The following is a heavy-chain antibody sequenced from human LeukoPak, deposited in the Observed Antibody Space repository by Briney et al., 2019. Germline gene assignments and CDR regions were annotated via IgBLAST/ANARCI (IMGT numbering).Heavy chain of an antibody. J-gene: IGHJ2*01. CDR3: ARKFTVAGINWYFDL. CDR2: IKHEGSER. V-gene: IGHV3-7*01. CDR1: GFTFSSYW. Sequence: PGGSLRLSCAASGFTFSSYWMGWVRQVPRKGLEWVANIKHEGSERYYVDSEKGRFTISRDNAKNSLYLQMDSLRVEDTAVYFCARKFTVAGINWYFDLWGRGTLVTVSS. D-gene: IGHD6-19*01.